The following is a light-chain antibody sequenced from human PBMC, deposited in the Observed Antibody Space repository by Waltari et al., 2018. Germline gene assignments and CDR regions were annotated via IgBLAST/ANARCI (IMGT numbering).Light chain of an antibody. CDR3: QQFQSHLRT. CDR1: PSVLHSSNNKNY. V-gene: IGKV4-1*01. Sequence: DIVMTQSPESLAVSLVERATLTCTSSPSVLHSSNNKNYFAWYQQKPGQPPKLLIYWASTRKSGVPDRFSGSGSGTDFTLTISSLQAEDVAVYYCQQFQSHLRTFGQGTKVEIK. J-gene: IGKJ1*01. CDR2: WAS.